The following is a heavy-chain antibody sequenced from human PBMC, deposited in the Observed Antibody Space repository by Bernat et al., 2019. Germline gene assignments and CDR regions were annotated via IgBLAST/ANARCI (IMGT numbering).Heavy chain of an antibody. Sequence: EVQLLESGGGLVQPGGSLRLSCAASGFTFNSYAMSWVRQAPGKGLVWVSTVSPIGGSTYYADSVKGRFTISRDNSKNTLYLQMNSLRAEDTAVYYCAKDGGDYGFFDYWGLGTLVTVSS. CDR2: VSPIGGST. CDR1: GFTFNSYA. V-gene: IGHV3-23*01. D-gene: IGHD4-17*01. J-gene: IGHJ4*02. CDR3: AKDGGDYGFFDY.